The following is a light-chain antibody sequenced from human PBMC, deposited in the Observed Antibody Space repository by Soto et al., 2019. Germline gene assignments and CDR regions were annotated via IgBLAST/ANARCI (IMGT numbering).Light chain of an antibody. V-gene: IGKV3-11*01. Sequence: ELVLTQSPATLSLSPGERATLSCRASQSVSSYLAWYQQKPGQAPRLLIYDASNRATGIPARFSGSGSGTDCHLTISSLEPEDFGVYYCQQRSNWPLTFGGGTKGEIK. CDR2: DAS. CDR1: QSVSSY. CDR3: QQRSNWPLT. J-gene: IGKJ4*01.